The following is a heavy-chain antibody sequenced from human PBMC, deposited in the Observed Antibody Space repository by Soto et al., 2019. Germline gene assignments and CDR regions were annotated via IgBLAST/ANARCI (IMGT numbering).Heavy chain of an antibody. D-gene: IGHD3-22*01. CDR3: ARVRYYYDSSGYYRGPFDY. V-gene: IGHV3-66*01. Sequence: GGSLRLSCAASGFTFSTYAMAXVRQATGKGLEWVSVIYSGGSTYYADSVKGRFTISRDNSKNTLYLQMNSLRAEDTAVYYCARVRYYYDSSGYYRGPFDYWGQGTLVTVSS. J-gene: IGHJ4*02. CDR2: IYSGGST. CDR1: GFTFSTYA.